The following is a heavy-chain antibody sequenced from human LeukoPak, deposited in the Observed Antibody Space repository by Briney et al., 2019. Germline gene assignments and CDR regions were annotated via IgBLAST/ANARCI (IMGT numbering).Heavy chain of an antibody. Sequence: ASVKVSCKASGYTFTGYYMHWVRQAPGQGLEWMGWINPNSGGTNYAQKFQGRVTMTRDTSISTAYMELSRLRSDDTAVYYCGRTRGIAAAGRVWFDPWGQGTLVTVSS. V-gene: IGHV1-2*02. CDR1: GYTFTGYY. D-gene: IGHD6-13*01. CDR3: GRTRGIAAAGRVWFDP. CDR2: INPNSGGT. J-gene: IGHJ5*02.